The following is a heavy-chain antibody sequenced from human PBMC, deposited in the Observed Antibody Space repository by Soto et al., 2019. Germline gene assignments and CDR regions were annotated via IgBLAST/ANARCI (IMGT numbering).Heavy chain of an antibody. CDR3: AKRKYQLPHSPVYY. D-gene: IGHD2-2*01. CDR1: GFTFSSYA. V-gene: IGHV3-23*01. CDR2: ISGSGGST. Sequence: EVQLLESGGVLVQPGGSLRLSCAASGFTFSSYAMSWVRQAPGKGLEWVSAISGSGGSTYYADSVKGRFTISRDNSKNTLYLQMNSLRAEDTAVYYCAKRKYQLPHSPVYYWGQGTLVTVSS. J-gene: IGHJ4*02.